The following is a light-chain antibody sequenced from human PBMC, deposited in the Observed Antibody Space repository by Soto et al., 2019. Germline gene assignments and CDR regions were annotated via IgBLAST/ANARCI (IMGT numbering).Light chain of an antibody. CDR3: QQYESYSPLT. V-gene: IGKV1-5*03. CDR1: QSIGTW. Sequence: DIQMTQSPSTLSAYXXERVTITCRASQSIGTWLAWYQQKQGKATKLXXYKASGLESGVPSRFSGSGSGTDFTLTISSLQPDDFATYYCQQYESYSPLTFGGGTKVDI. CDR2: KAS. J-gene: IGKJ4*01.